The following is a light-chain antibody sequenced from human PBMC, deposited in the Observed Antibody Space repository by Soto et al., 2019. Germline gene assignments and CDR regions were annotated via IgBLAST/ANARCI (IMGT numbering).Light chain of an antibody. CDR2: DVS. CDR3: ASYTTSSTYV. Sequence: QSALTQPASVSGSPGQSIAISCTGTSSDVGGYSYVSWYQQQSGKAPKLVISDVSNRPSGVSDRFSGSKSGNTASLTISGLQTEDEADYSCASYTTSSTYVFGTGTKVTVL. CDR1: SSDVGGYSY. J-gene: IGLJ1*01. V-gene: IGLV2-14*01.